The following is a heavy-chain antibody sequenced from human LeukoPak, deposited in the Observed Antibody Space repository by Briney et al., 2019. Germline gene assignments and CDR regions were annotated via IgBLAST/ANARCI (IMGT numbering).Heavy chain of an antibody. V-gene: IGHV3-66*01. D-gene: IGHD2-8*01. J-gene: IGHJ4*02. CDR2: IYGADST. CDR1: GLTVRSNY. Sequence: PGGSLRLSCAASGLTVRSNYMNWVRQAPGKGLEWVSVIYGADSTDYADSVKDRFTIFRDNSKNTLYLQMSSLRAEDTAVYYCARGGWSGTNYHPIDYWGQGTLVTVSS. CDR3: ARGGWSGTNYHPIDY.